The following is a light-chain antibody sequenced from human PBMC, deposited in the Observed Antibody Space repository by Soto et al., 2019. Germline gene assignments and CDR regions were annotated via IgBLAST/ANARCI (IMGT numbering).Light chain of an antibody. Sequence: QSVLTQPASLSGSHGPSNTISCTGTPSDVGGYNFVSWYQQHPGKAPKLMIYEVSNRPSGVSKRFSGSKSCNTASLTISGLQAEDEADYYCSSYTSSITMGYVVGTGTKITVL. CDR1: PSDVGGYNF. V-gene: IGLV2-14*01. CDR2: EVS. CDR3: SSYTSSITMGYV. J-gene: IGLJ1*01.